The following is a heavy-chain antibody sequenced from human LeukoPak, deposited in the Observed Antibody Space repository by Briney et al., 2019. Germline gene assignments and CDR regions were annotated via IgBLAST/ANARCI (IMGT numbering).Heavy chain of an antibody. J-gene: IGHJ6*02. CDR1: GYTFTSYY. CDR2: INPSGGST. CDR3: ASGGYSYGYGPDNYYYYGMGV. V-gene: IGHV1-46*01. D-gene: IGHD5-18*01. Sequence: AASVKVSCKASGYTFTSYYMHWVRQAPGQGLEWMGIINPSGGSTSYAQKFQGRVTITADKSTSTAYMELSSPRSEDTAVYYCASGGYSYGYGPDNYYYYGMGVWGQGTTVTVSS.